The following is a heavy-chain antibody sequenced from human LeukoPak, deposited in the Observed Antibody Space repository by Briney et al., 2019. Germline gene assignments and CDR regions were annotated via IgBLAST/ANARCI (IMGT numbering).Heavy chain of an antibody. CDR2: INHSGST. CDR3: ARPQSSSGYYWPFDD. CDR1: GGSFSGYY. Sequence: SETLSLTCAVYGGSFSGYYWSWIRQPPGKGLEWIGEINHSGSTNYNPSLKSRVTISVDTSKNQFSLKLSSVTAADTAVYYCARPQSSSGYYWPFDDWGQGTLVTVSS. D-gene: IGHD3-22*01. J-gene: IGHJ4*02. V-gene: IGHV4-34*01.